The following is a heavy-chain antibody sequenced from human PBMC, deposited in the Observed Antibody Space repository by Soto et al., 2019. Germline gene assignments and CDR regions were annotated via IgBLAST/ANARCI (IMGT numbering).Heavy chain of an antibody. J-gene: IGHJ4*02. CDR2: VSGSNGNT. CDR3: ARDFYPLAYYFDP. V-gene: IGHV1-18*04. CDR1: GYTFINHG. Sequence: QVQLVQSEAEVKKPGASVKVSCEASGYTFINHGISWVRQAPGQGLEWMGWVSGSNGNTKYAQKFQGRVTMTTETSTITAHMELPNLRSDDTAVYFCARDFYPLAYYFDPWGQGTLVTVSS.